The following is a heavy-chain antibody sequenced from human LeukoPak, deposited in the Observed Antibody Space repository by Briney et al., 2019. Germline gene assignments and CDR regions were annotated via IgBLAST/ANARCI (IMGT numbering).Heavy chain of an antibody. V-gene: IGHV5-51*01. Sequence: GESLEISCEGSGYIFTSYWIGWVRQLPGKGLEWMGIIYRGDSDTIYSPSFQGQVTISADKSISTAYLQWSSVKAPDTAMYYCARQWELLGIVAGGHAFDIWGQGTMVTVSS. CDR2: IYRGDSDT. D-gene: IGHD1-26*01. CDR3: ARQWELLGIVAGGHAFDI. J-gene: IGHJ3*02. CDR1: GYIFTSYW.